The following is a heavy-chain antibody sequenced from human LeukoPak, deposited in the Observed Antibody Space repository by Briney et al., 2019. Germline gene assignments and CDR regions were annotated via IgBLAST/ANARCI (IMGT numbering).Heavy chain of an antibody. CDR2: ISYDGSNK. CDR3: ARELRYFDWLLPNYYYYGMDV. V-gene: IGHV3-30-3*01. J-gene: IGHJ6*02. CDR1: GFTFSSYA. D-gene: IGHD3-9*01. Sequence: GRSLRLSCAASGFTFSSYAMHWVRQAPGKGLEWVAAISYDGSNKYYADSVKGRFTISRDNSKNTLYLQMNSLRAEDTAVYYCARELRYFDWLLPNYYYYGMDVWGQGTTVTVSS.